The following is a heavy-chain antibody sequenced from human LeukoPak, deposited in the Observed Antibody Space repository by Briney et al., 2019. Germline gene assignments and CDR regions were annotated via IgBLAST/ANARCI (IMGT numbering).Heavy chain of an antibody. J-gene: IGHJ4*02. Sequence: GGSLRLSCAASGFTFSSYSMNWVRQAPGKGLEWVSSITGSVDNTYYADSVKGRFTISRDNSKNTMYLQTNSLRAEDTAVYYCARGRSGYDYWGQGTLVTVSS. CDR3: ARGRSGYDY. CDR2: ITGSVDNT. CDR1: GFTFSSYS. D-gene: IGHD3-10*01. V-gene: IGHV3-23*01.